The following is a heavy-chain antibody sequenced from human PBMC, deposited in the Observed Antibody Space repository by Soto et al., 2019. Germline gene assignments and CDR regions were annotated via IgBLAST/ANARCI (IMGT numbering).Heavy chain of an antibody. CDR2: IYWDDDK. V-gene: IGHV2-5*02. Sequence: SGPTLVNPTQTLTLTCTFSGFSLSTSGVGVGWIRQPPGKALEWLALIYWDDDKRYSPSLKSRLTITKDTSKNQVVLTMTNMDPVDTATYYCAHGPRNWNVLLDAFDIWGQGTMVTVSS. CDR3: AHGPRNWNVLLDAFDI. CDR1: GFSLSTSGVG. D-gene: IGHD1-1*01. J-gene: IGHJ3*02.